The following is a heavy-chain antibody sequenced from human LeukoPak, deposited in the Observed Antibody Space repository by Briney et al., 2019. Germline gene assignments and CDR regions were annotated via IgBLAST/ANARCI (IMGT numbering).Heavy chain of an antibody. V-gene: IGHV3-11*01. J-gene: IGHJ4*02. Sequence: KSGGSLRLSCAASGFIFSDYQMTWIRQAPGKGLEWISSITSGGSTIYYADSVKGRFTISRYKTKNSLFLQMNSLRAEDTAVYYCARSPNKVDASFFFDHWGQGILVTVSS. CDR1: GFIFSDYQ. D-gene: IGHD2-8*01. CDR3: ARSPNKVDASFFFDH. CDR2: ITSGGSTI.